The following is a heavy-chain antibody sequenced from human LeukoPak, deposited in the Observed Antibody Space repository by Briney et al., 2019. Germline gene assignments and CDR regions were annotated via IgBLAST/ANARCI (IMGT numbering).Heavy chain of an antibody. J-gene: IGHJ4*02. V-gene: IGHV1-18*01. CDR2: ISAYNGNT. Sequence: ASVKVSCKASGYTFTSYGISWVRQAPGQGLEWMGWISAYNGNTNYAQKFQGRVTMTRDTSISTAYMELSRLRSDDTAVYYCSTFGGGYYDWLSWGQGTLVTVSS. CDR3: STFGGGYYDWLS. D-gene: IGHD3-9*01. CDR1: GYTFTSYG.